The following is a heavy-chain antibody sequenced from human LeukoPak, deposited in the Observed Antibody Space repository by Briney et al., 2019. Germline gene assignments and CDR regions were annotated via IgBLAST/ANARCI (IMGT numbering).Heavy chain of an antibody. V-gene: IGHV3-7*01. D-gene: IGHD6-6*01. CDR2: IKQDGSEK. J-gene: IGHJ6*03. CDR1: GFTFSSYW. Sequence: PGGSLRLSCAASGFTFSSYWMSWVRQAPGKGQEWVANIKQDGSEKYYVDSVKGRFTISRDNAKNSLYLQMNSLRAEDTAVYYCASAGSSSVYYYYYYYMDVWGKGTTVTVSS. CDR3: ASAGSSSVYYYYYYYMDV.